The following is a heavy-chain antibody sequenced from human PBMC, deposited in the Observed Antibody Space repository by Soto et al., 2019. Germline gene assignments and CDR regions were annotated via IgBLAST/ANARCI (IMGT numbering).Heavy chain of an antibody. CDR3: AKEPYYDILTGSATYYYYYGMDV. Sequence: GGSLRLSCAASGFTFSSYAMSWVRQAPGKGLEWVSAISGSGGSTYYADSVKGRSTISRDNSKNTLYLQMNSLRAEDTAVYYCAKEPYYDILTGSATYYYYYGMDVWGQGTTVTVSS. CDR1: GFTFSSYA. CDR2: ISGSGGST. D-gene: IGHD3-9*01. V-gene: IGHV3-23*01. J-gene: IGHJ6*02.